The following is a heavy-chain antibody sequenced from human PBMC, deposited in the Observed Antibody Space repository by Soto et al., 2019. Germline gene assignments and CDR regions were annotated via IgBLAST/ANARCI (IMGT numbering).Heavy chain of an antibody. CDR2: ISSASSAT. V-gene: IGHV3-21*01. CDR1: GFTFSRVS. Sequence: GGSLRLSCEASGFTFSRVSRNWVRQVPGKGLEWVASISSASSATWYADSVKGRFIISRDNAQNSLFLQMNTLRPEDSAIYYCARVAYWGPGTQVTVSS. CDR3: ARVAY. J-gene: IGHJ4*02.